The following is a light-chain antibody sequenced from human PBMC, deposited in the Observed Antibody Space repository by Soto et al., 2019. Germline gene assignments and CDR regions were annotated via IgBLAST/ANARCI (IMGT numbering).Light chain of an antibody. V-gene: IGLV2-11*01. Sequence: QSALTQPRSVSASPGQSVTISCTGTSSDVGAYNYISWYQQHPGKVPRLMIYDVSERPSGVPDRFSGSKSGNTASLTISGLQAEDEADYYCWSFAGTCYVFGPGTKVTVL. CDR2: DVS. J-gene: IGLJ1*01. CDR1: SSDVGAYNY. CDR3: WSFAGTCYV.